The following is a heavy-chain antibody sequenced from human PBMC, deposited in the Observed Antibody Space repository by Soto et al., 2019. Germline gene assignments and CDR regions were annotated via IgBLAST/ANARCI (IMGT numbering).Heavy chain of an antibody. CDR2: IRGSGGPT. CDR1: GFIFSNYA. CDR3: GKHFRVGYDWTNA. D-gene: IGHD5-12*01. J-gene: IGHJ5*02. Sequence: DVQLLESGGDLVQPGGSLRLSCAASGFIFSNYAMSWVRQAPGKGLEWVSLIRGSGGPTNYADSVKGRFTVSRDNSTNLLLPPMNSLRAEDTAVYYGGKHFRVGYDWTNAWGQGTLVTVSS. V-gene: IGHV3-23*01.